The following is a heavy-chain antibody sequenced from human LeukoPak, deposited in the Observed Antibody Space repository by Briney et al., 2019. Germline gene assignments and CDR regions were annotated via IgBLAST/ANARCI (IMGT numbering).Heavy chain of an antibody. D-gene: IGHD2-15*01. CDR3: AGTYCSGGSCHNWFDP. J-gene: IGHJ5*02. CDR1: GYTFTSYG. Sequence: ASVTVSCKASGYTFTSYGISWVRQAPGQGLEWMGWISAYNGNTNYAQKLQGRVTMTTDTSTSTAYMELRSLRSDDTAVYYCAGTYCSGGSCHNWFDPWGQGTLVTVSS. CDR2: ISAYNGNT. V-gene: IGHV1-18*04.